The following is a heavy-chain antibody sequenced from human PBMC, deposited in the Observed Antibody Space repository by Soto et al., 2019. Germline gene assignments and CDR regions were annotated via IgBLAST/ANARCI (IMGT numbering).Heavy chain of an antibody. Sequence: SETLSLTCTVSGGSISSYYWSWIRQPPGKGLEWIGYIYYSGSTNYDPSLKSRVTITRDMSTSTAYMELSSLRSEDTAVYYCAAAAWDYGGDNYYYYGMDAWGQGTTVTVSS. J-gene: IGHJ6*02. V-gene: IGHV4-59*03. CDR2: IYYSGST. CDR3: AAAAWDYGGDNYYYYGMDA. D-gene: IGHD4-17*01. CDR1: GGSISSYY.